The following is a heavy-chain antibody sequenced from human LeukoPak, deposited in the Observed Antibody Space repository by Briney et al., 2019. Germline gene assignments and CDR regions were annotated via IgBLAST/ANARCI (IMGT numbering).Heavy chain of an antibody. V-gene: IGHV4-30-4*08. J-gene: IGHJ5*02. CDR2: IYYSGST. CDR1: GGSISSGDYY. CDR3: ARDRIITMVRGTDGFDP. D-gene: IGHD3-10*01. Sequence: SETLSLTCTVSGGSISSGDYYWSWIRQPPGKGLEWIGYIYYSGSTYYNPSLKSRVTISVDTSKNQFSLKLSSVTAADTAVYYCARDRIITMVRGTDGFDPWGQGTLVTVSS.